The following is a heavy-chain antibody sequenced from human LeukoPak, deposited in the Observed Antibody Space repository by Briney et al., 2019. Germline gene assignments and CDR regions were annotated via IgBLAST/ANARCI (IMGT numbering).Heavy chain of an antibody. CDR3: AKVGGSYDSFDY. Sequence: GGSLRLSCAASGFTFSSYAMSWVPPAPGKGVEWVSAISGSGGSTYYADCVKGRFTISRDNSKNTLYLQMNSLRAEDTAVYYCAKVGGSYDSFDYWGQGTLVTVSS. V-gene: IGHV3-23*01. J-gene: IGHJ4*02. D-gene: IGHD1-26*01. CDR2: ISGSGGST. CDR1: GFTFSSYA.